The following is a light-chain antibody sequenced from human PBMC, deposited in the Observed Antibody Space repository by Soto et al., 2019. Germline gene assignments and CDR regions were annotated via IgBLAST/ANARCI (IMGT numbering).Light chain of an antibody. Sequence: EIVLTQSPATLSLSPGEGSTLSFMSSQSVSSYLAWYQQKPGQAPRLLIYDASNRATGIPARFSGSGSGTDFTLTISSLEPEDFAVYYCQQRSNWPPITFGQGTRLQI. J-gene: IGKJ5*01. CDR1: QSVSSY. CDR3: QQRSNWPPIT. CDR2: DAS. V-gene: IGKV3-11*01.